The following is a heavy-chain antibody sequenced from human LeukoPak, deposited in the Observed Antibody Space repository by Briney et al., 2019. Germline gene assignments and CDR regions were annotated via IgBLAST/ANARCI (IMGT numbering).Heavy chain of an antibody. CDR2: ISSSGST. CDR1: GDSISSGDYY. Sequence: PSQTLSLTCTVSGDSISSGDYYWSWIRQPAGKGLEWIGRISSSGSTNYNPSLKSRVTISVDTSKNQFSLKLSSVTAADTAVYYCAREIWHTTVTTEEKNWFDPWGQGTLVTVSS. J-gene: IGHJ5*02. D-gene: IGHD4-11*01. CDR3: AREIWHTTVTTEEKNWFDP. V-gene: IGHV4-61*02.